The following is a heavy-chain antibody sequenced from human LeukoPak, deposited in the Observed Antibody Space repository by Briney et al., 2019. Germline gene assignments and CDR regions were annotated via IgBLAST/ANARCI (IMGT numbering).Heavy chain of an antibody. D-gene: IGHD6-19*01. V-gene: IGHV3-30*04. Sequence: PGGSLRLSCAASGFTFSSYAMHWVRQAPGRGLEWVAVISFDGSNKYYADSVKGRFTISRDNSKNTLYLQMNSLRAEDTAVYYGARDDQPSSGWYAFDYWGQGTLVTVSS. CDR2: ISFDGSNK. CDR3: ARDDQPSSGWYAFDY. J-gene: IGHJ4*02. CDR1: GFTFSSYA.